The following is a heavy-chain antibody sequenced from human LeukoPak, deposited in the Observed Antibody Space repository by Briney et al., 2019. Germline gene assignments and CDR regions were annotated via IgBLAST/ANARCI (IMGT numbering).Heavy chain of an antibody. J-gene: IGHJ4*02. D-gene: IGHD5-12*01. CDR3: ARALGYSGYDWGDYFDY. CDR2: INPNSGGT. CDR1: GYTFTGYY. Sequence: ASVKVSCKASGYTFTGYYMHWVRQAPGQGLEWMGWINPNSGGTNYAQKFQGWVTMTRDTSISTAYMELSRLRSDDTAVYYCARALGYSGYDWGDYFDYWGQGTLVTVSS. V-gene: IGHV1-2*04.